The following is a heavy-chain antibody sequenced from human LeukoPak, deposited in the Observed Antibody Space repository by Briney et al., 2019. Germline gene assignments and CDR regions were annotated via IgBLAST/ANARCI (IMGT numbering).Heavy chain of an antibody. CDR1: GFTFSSYV. V-gene: IGHV3-30*04. CDR2: ISYDGSNK. D-gene: IGHD3-22*01. Sequence: PGRSLRLSCAASGFTFSSYVLHWVRQAPGKGLEWVAVISYDGSNKYYADSVKGRFTISRDNSKNTLYLQMNSLRAEDTAVYYCAKGETYYYDSSGYFQDYWGQGTLVTVSS. J-gene: IGHJ4*02. CDR3: AKGETYYYDSSGYFQDY.